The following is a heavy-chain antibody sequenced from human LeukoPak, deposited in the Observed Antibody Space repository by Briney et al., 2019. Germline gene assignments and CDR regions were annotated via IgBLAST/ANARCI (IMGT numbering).Heavy chain of an antibody. Sequence: GGSLRLSCAASGFTFSNYEMNWVRQAPGKGLEWISHISNFGDIIHYGDSVEGRFTISRDNAKNTLFLQMDDLRADDTATYYCARSGPTVLWSKYFDYWGQGALVTVSS. V-gene: IGHV3-48*03. D-gene: IGHD3-10*01. CDR1: GFTFSNYE. CDR3: ARSGPTVLWSKYFDY. CDR2: ISNFGDII. J-gene: IGHJ4*02.